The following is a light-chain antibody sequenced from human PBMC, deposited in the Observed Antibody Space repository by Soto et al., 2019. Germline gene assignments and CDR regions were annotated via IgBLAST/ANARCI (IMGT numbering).Light chain of an antibody. CDR2: DVS. Sequence: QSALTQPRSVSGSPGQSVTVSCTGTSSDVGGYNYVSWYQQHPGKAPKLMIYDVSKRPSGVPDRFSGSKSGNTASLTISGLQAEDEDDYYCCSYEGSYTSLGNGTKVT. V-gene: IGLV2-11*01. CDR1: SSDVGGYNY. CDR3: CSYEGSYTS. J-gene: IGLJ1*01.